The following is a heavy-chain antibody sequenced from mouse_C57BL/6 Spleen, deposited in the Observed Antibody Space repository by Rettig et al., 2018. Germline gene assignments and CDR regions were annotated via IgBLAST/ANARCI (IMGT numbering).Heavy chain of an antibody. CDR3: ARDAYDWYFDV. J-gene: IGHJ1*03. CDR2: SRNKANDYTT. D-gene: IGHD2-12*01. Sequence: GFTFSDFYMEWVRQAPGKGLEWIAASRNKANDYTTEYSASVKGRFIVSRDTSQSILYLQMNALRAEDTAIYYCARDAYDWYFDVWGTGTTVTVSS. V-gene: IGHV7-1*01. CDR1: GFTFSDFY.